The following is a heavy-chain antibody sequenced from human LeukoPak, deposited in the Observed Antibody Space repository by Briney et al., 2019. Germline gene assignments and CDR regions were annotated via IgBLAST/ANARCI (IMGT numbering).Heavy chain of an antibody. CDR1: GYTFIGYF. Sequence: ASVKVSCKASGYTFIGYFIHWMRQAPGQGLEWMGWINPNSGVTNYARKFQGRVTMTRDTSISTAYMELSRLRSDDTAVYYCARDYGGYDPAYNWFDPWGQGTLVTVSS. V-gene: IGHV1-2*02. CDR3: ARDYGGYDPAYNWFDP. J-gene: IGHJ5*02. D-gene: IGHD5-12*01. CDR2: INPNSGVT.